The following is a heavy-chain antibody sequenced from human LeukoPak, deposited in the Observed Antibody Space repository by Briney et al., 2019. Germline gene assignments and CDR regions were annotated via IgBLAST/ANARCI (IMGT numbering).Heavy chain of an antibody. CDR3: ATQLGTLDY. V-gene: IGHV3-74*01. D-gene: IGHD5-18*01. CDR2: INSDGSTT. J-gene: IGHJ4*02. CDR1: GFTFSTYW. Sequence: PGGSLTLSCAASGFTFSTYWMHWVRQAPGKGLVWVSRINSDGSTTSYADSVTGRFTISRDNAKNTLYLQMNTLRAEDTAVYYCATQLGTLDYWGQGSLVTVSS.